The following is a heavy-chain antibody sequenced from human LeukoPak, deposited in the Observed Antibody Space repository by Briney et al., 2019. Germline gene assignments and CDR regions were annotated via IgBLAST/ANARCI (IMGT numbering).Heavy chain of an antibody. CDR1: GFTFSRYG. J-gene: IGHJ3*02. Sequence: GRSLRLSCAASGFTFSRYGMHWVRQAPGKGLEWVAVIWYDGSNKYYADSVKGRFTISRDNSKNTLYLQMNSLRAEDTAVYYCARDSYCGGDCFSLHDAFDIWGQGTMVTVSS. CDR2: IWYDGSNK. V-gene: IGHV3-33*01. D-gene: IGHD2-21*02. CDR3: ARDSYCGGDCFSLHDAFDI.